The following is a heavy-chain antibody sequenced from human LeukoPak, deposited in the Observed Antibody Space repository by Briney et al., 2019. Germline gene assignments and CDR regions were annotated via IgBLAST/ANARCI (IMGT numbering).Heavy chain of an antibody. D-gene: IGHD3-22*01. J-gene: IGHJ4*02. CDR1: GFTFSSYA. CDR2: ISGSGGST. CDR3: AKGYDSSGYYYVETEYYFDY. V-gene: IGHV3-23*01. Sequence: GSLRLSCAASGFTFSSYAMSWVRQAPGKGLEWVSAISGSGGSTYYADSVKGRFTISRDNSKNTLYLQMNSLRAEDTAVYYCAKGYDSSGYYYVETEYYFDYWGQGTLVTVSS.